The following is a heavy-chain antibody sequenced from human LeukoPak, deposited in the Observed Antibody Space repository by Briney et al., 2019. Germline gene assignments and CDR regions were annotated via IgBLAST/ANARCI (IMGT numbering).Heavy chain of an antibody. D-gene: IGHD2-2*01. CDR1: GYTFTSYA. CDR2: SNAGNGNT. J-gene: IGHJ4*02. V-gene: IGHV1-3*01. CDR3: ATGLIVVVKEALWNDF. Sequence: ASVKVSCKASGYTFTSYAMHWVRQAPGQRLEWMGWSNAGNGNTKYSQKFQGRLTMTEDTSADTAYMELNNLRSEDTAVYYCATGLIVVVKEALWNDFWGQGTLVTVSS.